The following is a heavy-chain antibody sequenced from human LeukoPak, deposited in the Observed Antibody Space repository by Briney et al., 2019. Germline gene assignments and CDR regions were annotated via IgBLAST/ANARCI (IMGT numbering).Heavy chain of an antibody. Sequence: QAGGSLRLSCAASGFTFSNYAMTWVRQAPGKGLEWVSSIGGSGSHTQYADSVRGRFTISRDNSRNTLYLTMNSLRGEGTAVYFCGRDPNGDYVGAFDFWGQGTMVTVSS. CDR3: GRDPNGDYVGAFDF. V-gene: IGHV3-23*01. CDR2: IGGSGSHT. J-gene: IGHJ3*01. CDR1: GFTFSNYA. D-gene: IGHD4-17*01.